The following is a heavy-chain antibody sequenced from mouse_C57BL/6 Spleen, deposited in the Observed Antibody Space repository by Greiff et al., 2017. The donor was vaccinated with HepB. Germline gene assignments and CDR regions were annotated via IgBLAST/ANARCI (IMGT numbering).Heavy chain of an antibody. D-gene: IGHD4-1*01. Sequence: QVHVKQSGAELVKPGASVKLSCKASGYTFTEYTIHWVKQRSGQGLEWIGWFYPGSGSIKYNEKFKDKATLTADKSSSTVYMALSRLTSEDAAVYFCTRDTNRAGDFDVWGTGTTVTVSS. J-gene: IGHJ1*03. CDR2: FYPGSGSI. V-gene: IGHV1-62-2*01. CDR1: GYTFTEYT. CDR3: TRDTNRAGDFDV.